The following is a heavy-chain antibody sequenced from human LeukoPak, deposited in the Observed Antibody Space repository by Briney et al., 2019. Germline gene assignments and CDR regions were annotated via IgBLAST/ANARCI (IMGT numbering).Heavy chain of an antibody. Sequence: SETLSLTCTVSGGSISSYYWSWIRQPPGKGLEWIGYIYYSGSTNYNPSPKSRVTISVATSKNQFSLMLSSVTAADTAVYYCARVEELVPANWFDPWGQGTLVTVSS. CDR3: ARVEELVPANWFDP. J-gene: IGHJ5*02. V-gene: IGHV4-59*12. CDR2: IYYSGST. D-gene: IGHD6-13*01. CDR1: GGSISSYY.